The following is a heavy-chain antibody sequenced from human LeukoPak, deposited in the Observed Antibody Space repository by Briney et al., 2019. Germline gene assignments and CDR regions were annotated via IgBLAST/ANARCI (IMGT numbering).Heavy chain of an antibody. CDR2: IYYSGST. V-gene: IGHV4-59*01. CDR3: ASLWFGEYNNWFDP. J-gene: IGHJ5*02. CDR1: GGSISSYY. D-gene: IGHD3-10*01. Sequence: SETLSLTCTVSGGSISSYYWSWIRQPPGKGLEWIGYIYYSGSTNYNPSLKSRVTISVDTSKNQFSLKLSSVTAADTAVYYCASLWFGEYNNWFDPWGQGTLVTVSS.